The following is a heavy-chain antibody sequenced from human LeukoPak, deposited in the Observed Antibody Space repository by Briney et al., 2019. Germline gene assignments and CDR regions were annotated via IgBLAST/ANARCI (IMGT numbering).Heavy chain of an antibody. CDR3: ARSGYCSGGSCYSGAFDI. V-gene: IGHV1-69*05. CDR1: GGTFSSYA. Sequence: GASVKVSCKASGGTFSSYAISWVRQAPGQGLEWMGGIIPIFGTANYAQKLQGRVTMTTDTSTSTAYMELRSLRSDDTAVYYCARSGYCSGGSCYSGAFDIWGQGTMVTVSS. J-gene: IGHJ3*02. D-gene: IGHD2-15*01. CDR2: IIPIFGTA.